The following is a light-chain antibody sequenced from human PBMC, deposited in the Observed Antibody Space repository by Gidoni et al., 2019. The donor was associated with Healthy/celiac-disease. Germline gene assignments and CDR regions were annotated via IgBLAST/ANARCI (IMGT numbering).Light chain of an antibody. CDR3: QQYYSLPLT. V-gene: IGKV4-1*01. J-gene: IGKJ2*01. CDR1: QSVLYSFNNKNF. CDR2: CAS. Sequence: DIVMTQSPDSLAVSLGERASINCKSSQSVLYSFNNKNFLAWYQQKPGQPPKLLIACASTRESGFPDRISGSGSGTDFTLTISSLQAEDVAVYYCQQYYSLPLTFXQXTKLEIK.